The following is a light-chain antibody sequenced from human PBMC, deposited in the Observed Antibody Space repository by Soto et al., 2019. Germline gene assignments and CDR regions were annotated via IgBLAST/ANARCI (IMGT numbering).Light chain of an antibody. V-gene: IGLV2-14*01. J-gene: IGLJ2*01. CDR3: SSYTSVGV. CDR2: DVS. Sequence: QSALTQPASVSGSPGQSITISCTGTSSDVGGYNYVSWYQQHPGKAPKLMIYDVSNRPSGVSNRFSGSKSGNTASLTISGLQAEDEADYYCSSYTSVGVFGGVTKVTVL. CDR1: SSDVGGYNY.